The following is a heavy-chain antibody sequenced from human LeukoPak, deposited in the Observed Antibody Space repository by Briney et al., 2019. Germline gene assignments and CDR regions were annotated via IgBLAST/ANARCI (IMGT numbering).Heavy chain of an antibody. Sequence: SETLSLTCTVSGGSISGYYWSWIRQPPGKGLEWIAYIYYNGISNYNPSLKSRVIISVDSSKNQFSLKLTSVTAADTAVYYCARTTYDSSGYYTIWGQGTLVTVSS. D-gene: IGHD3-22*01. V-gene: IGHV4-59*01. CDR3: ARTTYDSSGYYTI. CDR1: GGSISGYY. J-gene: IGHJ4*02. CDR2: IYYNGIS.